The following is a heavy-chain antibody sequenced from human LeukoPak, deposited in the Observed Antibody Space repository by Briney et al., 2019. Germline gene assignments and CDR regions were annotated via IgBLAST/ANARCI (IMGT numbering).Heavy chain of an antibody. J-gene: IGHJ4*02. Sequence: TSETLSLTCTVSGGSISSYYWSWIRQPPGKGLEWIGYIYYSGSTNYNPSLKSRVTISVDTSKNQFSLKLSSVTAADTAVYYCARKAVAANFDYWGQGTLVTVSS. CDR1: GGSISSYY. CDR2: IYYSGST. CDR3: ARKAVAANFDY. D-gene: IGHD6-19*01. V-gene: IGHV4-59*01.